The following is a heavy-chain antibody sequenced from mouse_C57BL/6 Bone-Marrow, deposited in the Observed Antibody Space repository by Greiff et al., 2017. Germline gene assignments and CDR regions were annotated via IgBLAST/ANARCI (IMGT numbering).Heavy chain of an antibody. J-gene: IGHJ4*01. CDR3: ARRGVYYYGSNSYYYAMDY. Sequence: QVQLQQPGAELVMPGASVKLSCKASGYTFTSYWMHWVKQRPGHGLEWIGEIDPSDSYTNYNQKFKGKSTLTVDKSSSTAYMQLSSLTSEDSAVYYCARRGVYYYGSNSYYYAMDYWGQGTSVTVSS. CDR1: GYTFTSYW. D-gene: IGHD1-1*01. V-gene: IGHV1-69*01. CDR2: IDPSDSYT.